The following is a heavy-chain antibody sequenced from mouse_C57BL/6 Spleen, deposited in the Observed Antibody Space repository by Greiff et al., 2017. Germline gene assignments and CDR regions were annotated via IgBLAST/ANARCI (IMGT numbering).Heavy chain of an antibody. Sequence: EVKLVESGEGLVKPGGSLKLSCAASGFTFSSYAMSWVRQTPEKRLEWVAYISSGGDYIYYADTVKGRFTISRDNARNTLYLQMSSLKSEDTAMYYCTRDNYYGDAMDYWGQGTSVTVSS. CDR3: TRDNYYGDAMDY. CDR1: GFTFSSYA. J-gene: IGHJ4*01. D-gene: IGHD2-1*01. V-gene: IGHV5-9-1*02. CDR2: ISSGGDYI.